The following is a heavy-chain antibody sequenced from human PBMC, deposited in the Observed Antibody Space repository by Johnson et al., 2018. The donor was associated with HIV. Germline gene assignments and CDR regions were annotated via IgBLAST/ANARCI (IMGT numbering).Heavy chain of an antibody. D-gene: IGHD3-16*01. CDR3: ARDPLGAHGAFDI. CDR2: IRYDGSNK. CDR1: GFTFSDYG. V-gene: IGHV3-30*02. J-gene: IGHJ3*02. Sequence: VQLVESGGGLVQPGGSLRLSCAASGFTFSDYGMHWVRQAPGKGLEWVTFIRYDGSNKYYADSVKGRFTITRDKYKNALFLQMNSLRAEDTAVYYCARDPLGAHGAFDIWGQGTMVTFSS.